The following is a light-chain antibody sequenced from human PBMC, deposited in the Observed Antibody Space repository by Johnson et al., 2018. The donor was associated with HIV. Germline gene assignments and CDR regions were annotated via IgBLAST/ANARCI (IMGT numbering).Light chain of an antibody. Sequence: QSVFTQPPSVSAAPGQKVTISCSGSSSNIGNNRVSWYQQLRGTAPKLLIYDNNKRPSGIPDRFSGSKSGTSATLGITGLQTGDEADYYCGTWDNSLSAYVFGTGTKVTVL. V-gene: IGLV1-51*01. CDR2: DNN. CDR3: GTWDNSLSAYV. CDR1: SSNIGNNR. J-gene: IGLJ1*01.